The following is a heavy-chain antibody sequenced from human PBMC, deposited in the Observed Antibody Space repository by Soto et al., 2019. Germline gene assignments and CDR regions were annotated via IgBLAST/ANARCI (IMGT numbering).Heavy chain of an antibody. D-gene: IGHD2-8*01. V-gene: IGHV3-23*01. CDR3: VSWVSAHFDF. CDR1: GFAFGDRP. Sequence: PGGSLRLSSAASGFAFGDRPMTLVRQAPGKALEWVSTINENGANTHYPVSVKCRFTISRDNSQNTVDLQMNRLRADDSVLYYFVSWVSAHFDFWSRGTVVTVSS. J-gene: IGHJ4*02. CDR2: INENGANT.